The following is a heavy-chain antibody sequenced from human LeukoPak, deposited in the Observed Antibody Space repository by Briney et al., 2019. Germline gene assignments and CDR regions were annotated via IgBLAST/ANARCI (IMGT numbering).Heavy chain of an antibody. V-gene: IGHV3-74*01. CDR1: GFTFSSYW. CDR2: INSDGSST. D-gene: IGHD4-17*01. CDR3: ARDYADYVGYFFFDY. J-gene: IGHJ4*02. Sequence: GGSLRLSCAASGFTFSSYWMHWVRQAPGKGLVWVSRINSDGSSTSYADSAKGRFTISRDNSQNTLYLQMNSLRAEDTAVYYCARDYADYVGYFFFDYWGQGTLVTVSS.